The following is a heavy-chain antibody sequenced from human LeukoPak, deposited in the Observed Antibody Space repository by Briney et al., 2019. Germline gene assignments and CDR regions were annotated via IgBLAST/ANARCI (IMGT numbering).Heavy chain of an antibody. D-gene: IGHD3-22*01. CDR3: ARPPHYYDTSGYSV. CDR1: GDSISSYY. Sequence: SETLSLTCTVSGDSISSYYWSWLRQPPGRRLEWIGYVSNIETTNYNPSLKSRVTISVDTSKNQFSLRLNSVTAADTAVYYCARPPHYYDTSGYSVWGQGTLVTVSS. J-gene: IGHJ4*02. V-gene: IGHV4-59*01. CDR2: VSNIETT.